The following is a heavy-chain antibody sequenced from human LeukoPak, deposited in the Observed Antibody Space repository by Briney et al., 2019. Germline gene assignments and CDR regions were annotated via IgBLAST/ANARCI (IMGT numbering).Heavy chain of an antibody. CDR3: AKDSVATVVTLFDY. CDR1: GFTSGDYA. J-gene: IGHJ4*02. CDR2: ISGNGIST. V-gene: IGHV3-23*01. Sequence: GGSLRLSCTYSGFTSGDYAMSWVRQAPGKGLEWVSGISGNGISTYYADSVKGRFTISRDNSKNTLYLQMNSLRAEDTAVYYCAKDSVATVVTLFDYWGQGIKVTVSS. D-gene: IGHD5-12*01.